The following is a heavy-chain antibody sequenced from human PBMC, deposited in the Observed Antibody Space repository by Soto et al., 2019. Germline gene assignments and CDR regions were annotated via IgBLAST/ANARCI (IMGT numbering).Heavy chain of an antibody. CDR2: ISYDGSNK. CDR1: GFTFSSYG. V-gene: IGHV3-30*18. Sequence: GGSLRLSCAASGFTFSSYGMHWVRQAPGKGLEWVAVISYDGSNKYYADSVKGRFTISRDNSKNTLYLQMNSLRAEDTAVYYCAKLTVHMGYCSGGSCLPPYWGQGTLVTVSS. CDR3: AKLTVHMGYCSGGSCLPPY. D-gene: IGHD2-15*01. J-gene: IGHJ4*02.